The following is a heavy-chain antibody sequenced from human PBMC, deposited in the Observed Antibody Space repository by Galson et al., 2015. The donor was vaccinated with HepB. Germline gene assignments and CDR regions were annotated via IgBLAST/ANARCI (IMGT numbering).Heavy chain of an antibody. CDR1: GFTFSSYA. CDR3: AKDGQLVSQFYYGMDV. Sequence: SLRLSCAASGFTFSSYAMHWVRQAPGKGLEWVAVISYDGSNKYYADSVKGRFTISRDNSKNTLYLQMNSLRAEDTAVYYCAKDGQLVSQFYYGMDVWGQGTTVTVSS. V-gene: IGHV3-30*04. D-gene: IGHD6-13*01. CDR2: ISYDGSNK. J-gene: IGHJ6*02.